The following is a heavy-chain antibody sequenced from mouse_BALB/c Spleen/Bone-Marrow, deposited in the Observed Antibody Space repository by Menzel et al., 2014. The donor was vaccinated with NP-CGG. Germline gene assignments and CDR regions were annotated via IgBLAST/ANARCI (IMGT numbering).Heavy chain of an antibody. CDR3: TRYYRDNYFALDY. V-gene: IGHV1-80*01. CDR1: GYAFXSYW. D-gene: IGHD2-14*01. J-gene: IGHJ4*01. CDR2: IYPGDGDT. Sequence: VQLQQSGAELVRPGSSVKISCKASGYAFXSYWMNWVKQRPGQGLQWIGQIYPGDGDTNYNGNFKGKATLTADKSSSTAYMQLNSLTSEDSAVYFCTRYYRDNYFALDYWGQGTSVTVSS.